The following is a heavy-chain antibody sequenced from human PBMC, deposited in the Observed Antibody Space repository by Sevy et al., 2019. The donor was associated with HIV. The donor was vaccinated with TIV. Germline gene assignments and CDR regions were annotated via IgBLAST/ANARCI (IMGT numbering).Heavy chain of an antibody. CDR2: ISGSGGSI. V-gene: IGHV3-23*01. CDR3: RGVGTTTNFDY. D-gene: IGHD1-26*01. Sequence: GGSLRLSCAASGFIFNSYGMSWVRQAPGKGMEWVSGISGSGGSIYYADCVKGRFTISRDNFKNTLYLQMNSLRAEDTAVYCCRGVGTTTNFDYWGQGTLVTVSS. J-gene: IGHJ4*02. CDR1: GFIFNSYG.